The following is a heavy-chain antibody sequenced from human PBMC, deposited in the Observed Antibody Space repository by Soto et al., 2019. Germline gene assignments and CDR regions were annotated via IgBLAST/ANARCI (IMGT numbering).Heavy chain of an antibody. D-gene: IGHD2-21*01. CDR1: RFTFTNYD. J-gene: IGHJ4*02. CDR3: ATGYGGAYGPFDF. V-gene: IGHV3-33*01. Sequence: GGSLRLSCAPSRFTFTNYDMQWVRQAPGKGLEWVAVVWYDGNNKCFADSVKGRFTISRDNSKDTLSLQLNSLRAEDTALYYFATGYGGAYGPFDFCGQGTLVTGSS. CDR2: VWYDGNNK.